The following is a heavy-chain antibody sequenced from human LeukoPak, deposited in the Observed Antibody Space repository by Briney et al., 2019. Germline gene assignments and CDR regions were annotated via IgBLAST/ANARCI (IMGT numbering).Heavy chain of an antibody. Sequence: SETLSLTCIVSGGSMSSYYWSWVRQPAGKGLEWVGRMYTDGSTNYNPFLNSRVTMSVDTSKKHFSLRLNSVTAADTAVYYCATYDQKLAFDNWGQGTLVTVSS. CDR2: MYTDGST. D-gene: IGHD6-13*01. J-gene: IGHJ4*02. CDR1: GGSMSSYY. CDR3: ATYDQKLAFDN. V-gene: IGHV4-4*07.